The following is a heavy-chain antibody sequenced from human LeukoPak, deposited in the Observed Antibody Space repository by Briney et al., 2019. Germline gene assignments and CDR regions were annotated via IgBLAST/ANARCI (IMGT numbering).Heavy chain of an antibody. V-gene: IGHV3-11*01. J-gene: IGHJ4*02. CDR2: ISSSGSTI. D-gene: IGHD3-3*01. Sequence: PGGSLRLSCAASGFTFSDYYMRWIRQAPGKGLEWVSYISSSGSTIYYADSVKGRFTISRDNAKNSLYLQMNSLRAEDTAVYYCARTFWSGYYVNYWGQGTLVTVSS. CDR1: GFTFSDYY. CDR3: ARTFWSGYYVNY.